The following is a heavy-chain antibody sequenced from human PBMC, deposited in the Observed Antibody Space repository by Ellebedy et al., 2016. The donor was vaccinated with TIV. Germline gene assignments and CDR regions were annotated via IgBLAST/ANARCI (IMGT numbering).Heavy chain of an antibody. V-gene: IGHV3-33*08. CDR3: ARQKRSDRVTLMSFDT. CDR2: IWYDGSNK. J-gene: IGHJ4*02. Sequence: GESLKISCAASGFTFSSYAMHWVRQAPGKGLEWVAVIWYDGSNKHYADSVEGRFTISRNNSKSTLYLQMNSLRAEDTAVYYCARQKRSDRVTLMSFDTWGRGTLVTVSS. D-gene: IGHD3-16*01. CDR1: GFTFSSYA.